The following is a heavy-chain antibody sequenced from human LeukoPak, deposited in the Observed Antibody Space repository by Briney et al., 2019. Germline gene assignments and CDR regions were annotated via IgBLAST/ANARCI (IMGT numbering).Heavy chain of an antibody. CDR1: GHTFTGYY. D-gene: IGHD5-12*01. CDR2: INPNPSIGGT. Sequence: GASVKVSCKASGHTFTGYYMHWVRQAPGQGLEWMGWINPNPSIGGTSYAQKFQGRVTMTWDTSISTAYMELSGLRSDDTAMYYCARVYRWLHPNDAFDIWGQGTMVTVSS. J-gene: IGHJ3*02. CDR3: ARVYRWLHPNDAFDI. V-gene: IGHV1-2*02.